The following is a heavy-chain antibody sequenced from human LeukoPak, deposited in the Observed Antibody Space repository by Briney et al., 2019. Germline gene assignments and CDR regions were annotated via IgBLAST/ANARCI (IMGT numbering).Heavy chain of an antibody. CDR1: GYTFTSYD. CDR2: MNPNNGNT. V-gene: IGHV1-8*01. CDR3: ARGSKRWLQFPDY. Sequence: ASVKVSCKASGYTFTSYDINWVRQATGQGLEWMGWMNPNNGNTGYAQKFQGRVTMTRNTSISTAYMELSSLRSEDTAVYYCARGSKRWLQFPDYWGQGTLVTVSS. D-gene: IGHD5-24*01. J-gene: IGHJ4*02.